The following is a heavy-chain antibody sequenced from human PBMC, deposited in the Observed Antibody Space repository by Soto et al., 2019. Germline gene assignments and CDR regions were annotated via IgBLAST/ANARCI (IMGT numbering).Heavy chain of an antibody. CDR1: GFTFSSYG. D-gene: IGHD3-22*01. V-gene: IGHV3-30*18. Sequence: PGGSLRLSGAASGFTFSSYGIHWVRQAPCKGLEWVAVISYDGINKYYADSVKGRFTISRDNSKNTLYLQMNSLRAEDTAVYYCEKDAQVYYDSSGYYPNIWYYYYGMDVWGQGTTVIVSS. CDR2: ISYDGINK. CDR3: EKDAQVYYDSSGYYPNIWYYYYGMDV. J-gene: IGHJ6*01.